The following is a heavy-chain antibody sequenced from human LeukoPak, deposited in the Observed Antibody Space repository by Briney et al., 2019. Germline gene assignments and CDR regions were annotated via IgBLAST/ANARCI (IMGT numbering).Heavy chain of an antibody. D-gene: IGHD2-2*01. CDR2: ISASGGSP. Sequence: GGSLRLSCAASEFTFTNYAMSWVRQAPGKGLEWVSAISASGGSPYYADSVKGRFTISTDNSMHTLYLQMNSLRVEDTAVYYCAKGASTSRTYNWFDSWGQGTLVTVSS. J-gene: IGHJ5*01. V-gene: IGHV3-23*01. CDR1: EFTFTNYA. CDR3: AKGASTSRTYNWFDS.